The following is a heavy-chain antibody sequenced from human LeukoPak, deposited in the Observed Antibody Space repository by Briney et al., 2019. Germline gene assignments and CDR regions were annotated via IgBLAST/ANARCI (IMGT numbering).Heavy chain of an antibody. Sequence: PGRSLRLSCAASGFTFSSYGMHWVRQAPGKGLEWVAVISYDGSNKYYADSVKGRFTISRDNSKNTLYLQMNSLRAEDTAVYYCATTRIVVVTNAFDIWGQGTMVTVSS. D-gene: IGHD3-22*01. J-gene: IGHJ3*02. CDR1: GFTFSSYG. CDR3: ATTRIVVVTNAFDI. CDR2: ISYDGSNK. V-gene: IGHV3-30*03.